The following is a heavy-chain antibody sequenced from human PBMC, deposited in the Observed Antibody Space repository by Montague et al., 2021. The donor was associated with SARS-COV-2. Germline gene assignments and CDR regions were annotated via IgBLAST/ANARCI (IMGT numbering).Heavy chain of an antibody. Sequence: ETLSLTCAVFGGSFSDYNWNWIRQTPGKGLEWIGEINHSGDTDYHPSLKSRVTISVDSSKNQFSLKLTSVTAADTAVYYCASIPEGSYYYYGMDVWGQGTTVTVSS. CDR2: INHSGDT. D-gene: IGHD3-10*01. CDR1: GGSFSDYN. CDR3: ASIPEGSYYYYGMDV. V-gene: IGHV4-34*01. J-gene: IGHJ6*02.